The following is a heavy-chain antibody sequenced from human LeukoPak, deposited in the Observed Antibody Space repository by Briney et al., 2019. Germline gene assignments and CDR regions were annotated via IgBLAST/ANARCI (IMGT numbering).Heavy chain of an antibody. J-gene: IGHJ4*02. CDR1: GFTFSSYA. CDR3: ARGPRSSWYQSFDY. CDR2: ISSSGSTI. Sequence: PGGSLRLSCAASGFTFSSYAMSWIRQAPGKGLEWVSYISSSGSTIYYADSVKGRFTISRDNAKNSLYLQMNSLRAEDTAVYYCARGPRSSWYQSFDYWGQGTLVTVSS. V-gene: IGHV3-11*01. D-gene: IGHD6-13*01.